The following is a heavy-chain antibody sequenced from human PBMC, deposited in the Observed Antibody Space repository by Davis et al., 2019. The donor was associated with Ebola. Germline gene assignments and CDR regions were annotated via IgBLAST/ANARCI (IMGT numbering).Heavy chain of an antibody. CDR2: MYPGDSDT. V-gene: IGHV5-51*01. D-gene: IGHD6-19*01. Sequence: GESLKTPRKGSGYSFTSYWIGRVRQMPGKGLEWVGIMYPGDSDTRFRPSYQGQVTIPADKSISTAYLQWSSLKASDTAMYYCARPTGYSSGSYDPTLGTGYFDYWGQGTLVTVSS. CDR1: GYSFTSYW. CDR3: ARPTGYSSGSYDPTLGTGYFDY. J-gene: IGHJ4*02.